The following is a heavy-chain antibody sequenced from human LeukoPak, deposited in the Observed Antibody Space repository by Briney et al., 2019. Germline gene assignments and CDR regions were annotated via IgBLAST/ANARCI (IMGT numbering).Heavy chain of an antibody. V-gene: IGHV3-48*03. CDR3: ARCTRTTVTAFDY. CDR1: GFTFSTYE. D-gene: IGHD1-14*01. J-gene: IGHJ4*02. CDR2: ISSSGGTT. Sequence: GASLRLSCAASGFTFSTYEMNWVRQTPGKGLEWLSNISSSGGTTYYADSVKGRFTISRDNAKSSLHLQMNNLRAEDTAVYYCARCTRTTVTAFDYWGQGTLVT.